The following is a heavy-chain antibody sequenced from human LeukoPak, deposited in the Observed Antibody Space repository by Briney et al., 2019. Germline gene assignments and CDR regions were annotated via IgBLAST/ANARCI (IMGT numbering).Heavy chain of an antibody. CDR3: ARDLGQLVQYYFDY. CDR1: GGTFSSYA. D-gene: IGHD6-13*01. Sequence: SVTVSFKASGGTFSSYAISWVRQAPGQGLEWMGGIIPIFGTANYAQKFQGRVTITADESTSTAYMELSSLRSEDTAVYYCARDLGQLVQYYFDYWGQGTLVTVSS. J-gene: IGHJ4*02. CDR2: IIPIFGTA. V-gene: IGHV1-69*13.